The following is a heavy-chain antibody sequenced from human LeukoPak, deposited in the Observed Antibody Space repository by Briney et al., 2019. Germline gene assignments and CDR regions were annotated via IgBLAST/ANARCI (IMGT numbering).Heavy chain of an antibody. V-gene: IGHV1-2*02. CDR2: INPNSGGT. D-gene: IGHD3-9*01. Sequence: ASVKVSCKASGYTFTGYYMHWVRQAPGQGLEWMGWINPNSGGTNYAQKFQGRVTMTRNTSISTAYMEPSSLRSEDTAVYYCARSPAKRTYYDILTGYYSSYYMDVWGKGTTVTISS. J-gene: IGHJ6*03. CDR3: ARSPAKRTYYDILTGYYSSYYMDV. CDR1: GYTFTGYY.